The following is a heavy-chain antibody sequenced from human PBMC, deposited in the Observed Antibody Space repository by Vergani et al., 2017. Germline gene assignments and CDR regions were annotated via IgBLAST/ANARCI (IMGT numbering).Heavy chain of an antibody. D-gene: IGHD3-22*01. CDR3: ARGLYDSSGYGLDY. J-gene: IGHJ4*02. Sequence: VQLVESGGGLVQPGGSLKLSCAASGFTFSSYGMHWVRQAPGKGLEWVAVIWYDGSNKYYADSVKGRFTISRDNSKNTLYLQMNSLRAEDTAVYYCARGLYDSSGYGLDYWGQGTLVTVSS. CDR1: GFTFSSYG. CDR2: IWYDGSNK. V-gene: IGHV3-33*08.